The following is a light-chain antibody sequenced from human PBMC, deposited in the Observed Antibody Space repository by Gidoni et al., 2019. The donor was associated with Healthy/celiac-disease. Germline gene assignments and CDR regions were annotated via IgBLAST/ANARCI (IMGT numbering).Light chain of an antibody. CDR2: AAS. J-gene: IGKJ4*01. CDR3: QQSDSTPLT. CDR1: QSISSY. V-gene: IGKV1-39*01. Sequence: DIQMTQSPSSLSASVGDRVTITCRPSQSISSYLNWYQQKPGKAPKLLIYAASSLQSGVPSRFSGSGSGTDCTLTISSLQPEDFAKYYCQQSDSTPLTFGGGKKVEIK.